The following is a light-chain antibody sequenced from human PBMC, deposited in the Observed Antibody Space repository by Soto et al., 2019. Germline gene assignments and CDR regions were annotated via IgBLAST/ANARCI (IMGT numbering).Light chain of an antibody. CDR1: ETVRTN. V-gene: IGKV3-15*01. Sequence: IVMTQSPATLSVSPGERVTLSCRAIETVRTNLAWFQQKPGQTPRLLIFGASTRATGIPTRFTGSGSETEFTLTIGSLQSEDLAVYYCQQYYNWPPYTFGQGTKLEIK. CDR3: QQYYNWPPYT. CDR2: GAS. J-gene: IGKJ2*01.